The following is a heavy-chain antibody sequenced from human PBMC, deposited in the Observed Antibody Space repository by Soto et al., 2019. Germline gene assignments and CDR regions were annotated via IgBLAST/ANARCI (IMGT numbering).Heavy chain of an antibody. D-gene: IGHD5-18*01. CDR3: AKGGYNSGNRWFDP. CDR1: GFTFSNYA. CDR2: ITSSGGST. Sequence: GGSLRLSCAASGFTFSNYAMNWVRQAPGKGLEWVSDITSSGGSTYYADSVQGRFTISRDNSKNTLYLQMNSLRAEDTAVYFCAKGGYNSGNRWFDPWGQGTLVTVSS. V-gene: IGHV3-23*01. J-gene: IGHJ5*02.